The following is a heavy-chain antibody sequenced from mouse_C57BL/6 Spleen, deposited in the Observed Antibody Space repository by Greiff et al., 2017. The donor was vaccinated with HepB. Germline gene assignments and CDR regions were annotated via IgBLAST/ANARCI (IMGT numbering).Heavy chain of an antibody. D-gene: IGHD1-1*01. CDR3: ARLTVVHPHWYFDV. Sequence: EVKLVESGGDLVKPGGSLKLSCAASGFTFSSYGMSWVRQTPDKRLEWVATISSGGSYTYYPDSVKGRFTISRDNAKNTLYLQMSSLKSEDTAMYYCARLTVVHPHWYFDVWGTGTTVTVSS. CDR2: ISSGGSYT. CDR1: GFTFSSYG. J-gene: IGHJ1*03. V-gene: IGHV5-6*01.